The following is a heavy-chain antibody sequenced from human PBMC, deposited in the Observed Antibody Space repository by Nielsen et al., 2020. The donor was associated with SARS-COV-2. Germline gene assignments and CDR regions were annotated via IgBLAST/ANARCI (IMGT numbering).Heavy chain of an antibody. Sequence: GGSLRLSCAASGFTFSSYAMHWVRQAPGKGLEWVAVISYDGSNKYYADSVKGRFTISRDNSKNTLYLQMNSLRAEDTAVYYCVREIAVAGTFYYYYGMDVWGQGTTVTVSS. CDR3: VREIAVAGTFYYYYGMDV. J-gene: IGHJ6*02. V-gene: IGHV3-30-3*01. D-gene: IGHD6-19*01. CDR1: GFTFSSYA. CDR2: ISYDGSNK.